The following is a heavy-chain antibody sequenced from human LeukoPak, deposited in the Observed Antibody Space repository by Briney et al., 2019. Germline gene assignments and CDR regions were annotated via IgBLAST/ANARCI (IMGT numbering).Heavy chain of an antibody. V-gene: IGHV3-30-3*01. CDR3: AGTAPGYYDSSGYYYLNYYYYGMDV. D-gene: IGHD3-22*01. Sequence: GGSLRLSCAASGFTFSSYAMHWVRQAPGKGLEWVAVISYDGSNKYYADSVEGRFTISRDNSKNTLYLQMNSLRAEDTAVYYCAGTAPGYYDSSGYYYLNYYYYGMDVWGQGTTVTVSS. CDR2: ISYDGSNK. J-gene: IGHJ6*02. CDR1: GFTFSSYA.